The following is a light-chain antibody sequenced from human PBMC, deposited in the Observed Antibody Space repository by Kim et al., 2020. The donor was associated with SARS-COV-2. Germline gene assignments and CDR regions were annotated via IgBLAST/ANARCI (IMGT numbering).Light chain of an antibody. CDR2: RNN. Sequence: QSVLTQPPSASGTPGQRVTISCSGSSSNIGTNYVYWYRQMPGTAPKLLIYRNNLRPSGVPDRFSGSKSGTSASLAISGLRSEDEADYYCAAWDDSLTVYMIFGGGTQLTVL. J-gene: IGLJ2*01. CDR3: AAWDDSLTVYMI. CDR1: SSNIGTNY. V-gene: IGLV1-47*01.